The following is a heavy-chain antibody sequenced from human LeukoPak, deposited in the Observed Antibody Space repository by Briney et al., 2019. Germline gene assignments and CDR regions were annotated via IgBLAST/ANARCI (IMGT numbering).Heavy chain of an antibody. V-gene: IGHV3-15*01. CDR3: TTGNFMVKLYYYYYGMDV. Sequence: GGSLRLSCAASGFTFSNAWMSWVRQAPGKGLEWVGRIKSKTDGGTTDYAAPVKGRFTISRDDSKNTLYLQMNSLKTEDTAVYYCTTGNFMVKLYYYYYGMDVWGQGTTVTVSS. CDR1: GFTFSNAW. J-gene: IGHJ6*02. D-gene: IGHD3-10*01. CDR2: IKSKTDGGTT.